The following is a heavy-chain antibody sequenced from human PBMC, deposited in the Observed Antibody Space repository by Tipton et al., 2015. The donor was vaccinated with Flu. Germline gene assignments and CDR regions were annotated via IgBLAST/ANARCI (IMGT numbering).Heavy chain of an antibody. CDR1: GFSFSSYG. CDR3: AKDWGWKPLNYGMNV. Sequence: SLRLSCAASGFSFSSYGMHWVRQAPGKGLEWVAAIWYDGSDKYYADSVKGRFTISRDNAKNTLYLQMNSLRAEDTALYYCAKDWGWKPLNYGMNVWGQGTTVTVS. V-gene: IGHV3-33*03. CDR2: IWYDGSDK. J-gene: IGHJ6*02. D-gene: IGHD3-16*01.